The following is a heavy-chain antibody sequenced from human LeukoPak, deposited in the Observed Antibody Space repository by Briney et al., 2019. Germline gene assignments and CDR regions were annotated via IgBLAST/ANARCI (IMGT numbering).Heavy chain of an antibody. CDR3: ARDYGGNSAFDY. CDR2: INPSGGST. V-gene: IGHV1-46*01. CDR1: GYTFTSYY. Sequence: GASVKVSCKASGYTFTSYYMHWVRQAPGQGLEWMGIINPSGGSTSYAQKSQGRVTMTRDMSTSTLYMELSSLRSEDTAVYYCARDYGGNSAFDYWGQGTLGTVSS. D-gene: IGHD4-23*01. J-gene: IGHJ4*02.